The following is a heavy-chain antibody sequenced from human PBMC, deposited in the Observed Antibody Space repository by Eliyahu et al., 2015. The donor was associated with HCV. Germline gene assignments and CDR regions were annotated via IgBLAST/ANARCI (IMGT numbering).Heavy chain of an antibody. CDR2: IRNDASNK. V-gene: IGHV3-30*02. D-gene: IGHD6-19*01. CDR3: VKSAGSGWSSDSFNI. J-gene: IGHJ3*02. Sequence: QGHLVESGGGVVQPGGSLXLSCAASGFXFXRYGMHWVRQAPGKGLEWVAFIRNDASNKDNADSVKGRFAISRDNSKGTVYLQMTSLRVEDTAVYYCVKSAGSGWSSDSFNIWGQGTMVTVSS. CDR1: GFXFXRYG.